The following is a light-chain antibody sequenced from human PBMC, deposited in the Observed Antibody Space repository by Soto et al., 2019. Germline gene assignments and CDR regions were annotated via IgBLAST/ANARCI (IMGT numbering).Light chain of an antibody. V-gene: IGLV1-47*01. CDR1: SSNIGSNY. CDR2: RNN. Sequence: QSVLTQPPSASGTPGQRVTISFSRSSSNIGSNYVYWYQQLPGTAPKLLIYRNNQRPSGVPDRFSGSKSGTSASLAISGLRAEDEGDYYCAAWDDSLSGVVFGGGTQLTVL. CDR3: AAWDDSLSGVV. J-gene: IGLJ2*01.